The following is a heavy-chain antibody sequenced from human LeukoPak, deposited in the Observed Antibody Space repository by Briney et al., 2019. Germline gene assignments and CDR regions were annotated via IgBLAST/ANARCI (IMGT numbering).Heavy chain of an antibody. Sequence: GGSLRLSCAASGFTFSSYSMKWVRQAPGKGLEGVSYISTGSSTIYYADSVKGRFTISRDNAKNSLYLQMNSLRAEDTAVYYCARSGIVGATMVYNYMDVWGKGTTVTVSS. CDR3: ARSGIVGATMVYNYMDV. D-gene: IGHD1-26*01. CDR1: GFTFSSYS. CDR2: ISTGSSTI. V-gene: IGHV3-48*01. J-gene: IGHJ6*03.